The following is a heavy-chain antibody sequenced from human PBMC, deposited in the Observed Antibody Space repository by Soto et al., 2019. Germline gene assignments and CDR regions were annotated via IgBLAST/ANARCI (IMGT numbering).Heavy chain of an antibody. Sequence: QVQLVESGGGVVQPGRSLRLSCAASGFTFSSYAMHWVRQAPGKGLEWVALISYDGSNRYHADSVKGRFTISRDNSQDTLYLQMNSLRGEDTAVYYCARTVLGPADYWGQGTLVTVSS. V-gene: IGHV3-30-3*01. CDR3: ARTVLGPADY. CDR2: ISYDGSNR. J-gene: IGHJ4*02. D-gene: IGHD3-16*01. CDR1: GFTFSSYA.